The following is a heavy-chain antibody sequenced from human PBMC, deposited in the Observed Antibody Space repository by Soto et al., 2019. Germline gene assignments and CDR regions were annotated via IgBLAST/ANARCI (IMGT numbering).Heavy chain of an antibody. CDR1: GYTFTSDG. CDR2: INAHNGNT. D-gene: IGHD2-21*01. V-gene: IGHV1-18*01. Sequence: ASVKVSCKVSGYTFTSDGITWVRQAPGQGLEWVGWINAHNGNTNYEQRLQDRLTLTTDTSTNTAYMELRNLRSDDTAVYYCARFRAGEAFDSWGHGTLVTVSS. CDR3: ARFRAGEAFDS. J-gene: IGHJ4*01.